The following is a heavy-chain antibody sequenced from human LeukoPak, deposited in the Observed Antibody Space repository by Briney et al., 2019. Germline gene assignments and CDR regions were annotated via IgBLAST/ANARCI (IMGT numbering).Heavy chain of an antibody. J-gene: IGHJ3*02. CDR3: ARDWRSASPDDLHRRNDAFDI. CDR1: GFTFSNAW. D-gene: IGHD1-14*01. CDR2: IKSKTDGGTT. Sequence: GGSLRLSCAASGFTFSNAWMNWVRQAPGKGLEWVGRIKSKTDGGTTDYAAPVKGRFTISRDDSKNTLYLQMNSLRAEDTAVYYCARDWRSASPDDLHRRNDAFDIWGQGTMVTVSS. V-gene: IGHV3-15*01.